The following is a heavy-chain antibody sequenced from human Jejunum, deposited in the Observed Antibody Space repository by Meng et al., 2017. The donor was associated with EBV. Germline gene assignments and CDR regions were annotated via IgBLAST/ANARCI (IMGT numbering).Heavy chain of an antibody. V-gene: IGHV4-34*01. J-gene: IGHJ5*02. CDR3: ARYGKCSGNSFYCFDP. CDR1: GGSFSDYY. Sequence: VQLQQRGPGLVKPSEPLSRSCGVYGGSFSDYYWTWIRQPRGKGLEWIGEISHSGTTKYNPSLKSRVTISLDTSNNQFSLNLNSVTAADTALYYCARYGKCSGNSFYCFDPWGQGTLVTVSS. CDR2: ISHSGTT. D-gene: IGHD4-23*01.